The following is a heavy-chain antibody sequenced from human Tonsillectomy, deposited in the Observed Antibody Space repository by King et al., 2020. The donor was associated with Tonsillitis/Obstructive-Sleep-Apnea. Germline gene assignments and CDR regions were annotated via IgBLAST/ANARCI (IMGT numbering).Heavy chain of an antibody. CDR1: GGSFRGYY. D-gene: IGHD3-3*01. CDR2: INHSGST. Sequence: VQLQQWGAGMLKPSETLSLTCAVYGGSFRGYYWSWLRQPPGKGLEWIGEINHSGSTNYNPSLKSRGTISLDTSKNQFSRKLRSVTAADTAVYDCARVLRFLEWFPYMDVWGKGTTVTVSS. V-gene: IGHV4-34*01. CDR3: ARVLRFLEWFPYMDV. J-gene: IGHJ6*03.